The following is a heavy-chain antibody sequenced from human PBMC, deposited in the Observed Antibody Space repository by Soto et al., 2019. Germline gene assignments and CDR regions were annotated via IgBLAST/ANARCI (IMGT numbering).Heavy chain of an antibody. CDR2: IRSKAYGGTT. J-gene: IGHJ4*02. Sequence: EVQLVESGGGLVQPGRSLRLSCTASGFTFGDYAMSWFRQAPGKGLEWVGFIRSKAYGGTTEYAASVKGRFTISRDDSKSIAYLQMNSLKTEDTAVYYCTRAHLTVLWFGELLDAFDYWGQGTLVTVSS. CDR3: TRAHLTVLWFGELLDAFDY. D-gene: IGHD3-10*01. CDR1: GFTFGDYA. V-gene: IGHV3-49*03.